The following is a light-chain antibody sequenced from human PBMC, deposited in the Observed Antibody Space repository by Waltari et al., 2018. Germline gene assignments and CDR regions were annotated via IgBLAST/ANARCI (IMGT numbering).Light chain of an antibody. CDR2: GAS. CDR1: QSISRT. V-gene: IGKV3-20*01. J-gene: IGKJ1*01. CDR3: QHYVSLPAT. Sequence: EIVLTQSPGTLSLSPGERATLSCRASQSISRTLAWYKQKPGHAPRLLIYGASTRATGIPERFSGGGSGTDFSLTISRLEPEDFAVYYCQHYVSLPATFGQGTKVEIK.